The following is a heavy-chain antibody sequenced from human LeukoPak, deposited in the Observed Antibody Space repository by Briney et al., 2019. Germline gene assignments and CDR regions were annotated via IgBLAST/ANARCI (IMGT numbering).Heavy chain of an antibody. CDR2: MNPNSGNT. CDR1: GYTFTSYD. J-gene: IGHJ4*02. V-gene: IGHV1-8*01. D-gene: IGHD3-10*01. Sequence: ASVKVSCKASGYTFTSYDINWVRQATGQGLEWMGWMNPNSGNTGYAQKFQGRVTMTRNTSISTAYMELCSLRSEDTAVYYCARRLTMVRGGVGYWGQGTLVTVSS. CDR3: ARRLTMVRGGVGY.